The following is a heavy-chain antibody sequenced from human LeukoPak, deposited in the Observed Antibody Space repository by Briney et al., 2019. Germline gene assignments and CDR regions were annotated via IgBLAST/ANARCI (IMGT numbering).Heavy chain of an antibody. CDR3: AADLPNYYDRRYFQH. Sequence: ASVKVSCKASGFTFRTSGMQWVRQSRGQRLEWLGWIVVGSGNTDYTQKFQERVTITREMSRRTAYMALSSLRPEDTAVYYCAADLPNYYDRRYFQHWGQGTLVTVSS. CDR2: IVVGSGNT. J-gene: IGHJ1*01. D-gene: IGHD3-22*01. CDR1: GFTFRTSG. V-gene: IGHV1-58*02.